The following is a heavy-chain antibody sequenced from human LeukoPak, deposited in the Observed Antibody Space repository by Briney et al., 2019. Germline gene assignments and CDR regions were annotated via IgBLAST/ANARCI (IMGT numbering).Heavy chain of an antibody. J-gene: IGHJ5*02. CDR1: GGSFSGYY. CDR2: INHSGST. D-gene: IGHD3-10*01. CDR3: ARAEGEIYRRSGSNNWFDP. Sequence: SETLSLTCAVYGGSFSGYYWSWIRQPPGKGLEWIGEINHSGSTNYNPSLKSRVTISVDTSKNQFSLKLTSVTAADTAVVYCARAEGEIYRRSGSNNWFDPWGQGTLVTVSS. V-gene: IGHV4-34*01.